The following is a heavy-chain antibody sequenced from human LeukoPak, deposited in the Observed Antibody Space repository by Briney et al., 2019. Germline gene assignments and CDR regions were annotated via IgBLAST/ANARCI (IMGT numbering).Heavy chain of an antibody. V-gene: IGHV3-7*01. D-gene: IGHD3-16*01. CDR1: GFTFSSYW. Sequence: PGGSLRPSCVASGFTFSSYWMSWVRQAPGKGLEWVAKIKQDGTEKSYVDSVKGRLTISRDNAKNSLYLQMNSLRAEDTAVYYCARWGYEAAFHYYYYYYMDVWGKGTTVTVSS. J-gene: IGHJ6*03. CDR3: ARWGYEAAFHYYYYYYMDV. CDR2: IKQDGTEK.